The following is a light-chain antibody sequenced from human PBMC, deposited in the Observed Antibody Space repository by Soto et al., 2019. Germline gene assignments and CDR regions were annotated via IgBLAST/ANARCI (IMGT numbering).Light chain of an antibody. CDR3: SSFTSSNTVV. V-gene: IGLV2-14*03. J-gene: IGLJ3*02. Sequence: QSALTQPASVSGSPGQSITISCTGTSSDVGSYSYVSWYQQHPDKAPKLMIYDVSNRPSGVSNRFSGSKSGNTASLTISGLQAEDEADYYCSSFTSSNTVVFGGGTKLTVL. CDR2: DVS. CDR1: SSDVGSYSY.